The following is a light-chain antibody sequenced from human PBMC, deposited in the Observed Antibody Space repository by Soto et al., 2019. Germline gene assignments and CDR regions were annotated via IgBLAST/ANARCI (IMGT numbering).Light chain of an antibody. J-gene: IGKJ4*01. CDR2: EVS. Sequence: DIVMTQTPLSLSVTPGQPASISCKSSQSLLYSDGKTYLSWYLQKPGQPPHLLIYEVSNRFSGVPERFSGSGSGADFTLRISRVEAEDFGVYYCMQCVQLPLTFGGGNTVEIK. CDR3: MQCVQLPLT. V-gene: IGKV2D-29*01. CDR1: QSLLYSDGKTY.